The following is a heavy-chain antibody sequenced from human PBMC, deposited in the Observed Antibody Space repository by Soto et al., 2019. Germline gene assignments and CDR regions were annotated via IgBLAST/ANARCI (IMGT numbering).Heavy chain of an antibody. J-gene: IGHJ4*02. V-gene: IGHV3-74*01. CDR3: TRGGGYSGYDPFDY. CDR2: INVGGSSA. D-gene: IGHD5-12*01. CDR1: GFSFSTYW. Sequence: GGSLRLSCAASGFSFSTYWMHWVRQAPGKGLVWVSSINVGGSSADYADSVKGRFTFSRDNAKNTLYLQMNSLRAEDTAVYYCTRGGGYSGYDPFDYWGQGTLVTVSS.